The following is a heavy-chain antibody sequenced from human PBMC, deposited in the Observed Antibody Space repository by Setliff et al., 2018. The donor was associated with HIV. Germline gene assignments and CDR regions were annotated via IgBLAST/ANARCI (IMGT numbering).Heavy chain of an antibody. J-gene: IGHJ4*02. CDR1: GGSISSSSYY. V-gene: IGHV4-39*01. Sequence: SETLSLTCTVSGGSISSSSYYWGWIRQPPGKGLEWIGSIYYSGSTYYNPSLKSRVTISVDTSKNQFSLKLSSVTAADTAVYYCASTSSLGSSFDYWGQGTLGTVS. CDR3: ASTSSLGSSFDY. CDR2: IYYSGST. D-gene: IGHD6-6*01.